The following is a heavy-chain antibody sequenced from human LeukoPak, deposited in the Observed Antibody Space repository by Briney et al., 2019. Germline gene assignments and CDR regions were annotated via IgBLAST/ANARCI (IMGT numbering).Heavy chain of an antibody. CDR1: GFTFSNYA. CDR3: AGTMQLDF. CDR2: ISGGGLKT. V-gene: IGHV3-23*01. Sequence: GGSLRLSCAASGFTFSNYAMSWVRQAPGKGLEWVSSISGGGLKTYYADSVKGRFTISRDNSKNTLYLQMNSLRAEDTAVYYCAGTMQLDFWGQGTLDTVSS. D-gene: IGHD1-1*01. J-gene: IGHJ4*02.